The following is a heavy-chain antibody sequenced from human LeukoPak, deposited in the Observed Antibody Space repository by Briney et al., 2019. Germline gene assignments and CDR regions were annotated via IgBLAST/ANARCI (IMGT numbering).Heavy chain of an antibody. V-gene: IGHV4-59*02. CDR2: IYYNGET. CDR3: ARYSLRGDYILDY. J-gene: IGHJ4*02. CDR1: GGSVNNNY. Sequence: SETLSLTCDVSGGSVNNNYWSWIRRPPGKGLEWIGYIYYNGETNYNPSLKSRVTMSVDMSMNQFSLKLNSVTAMDTAMYYCARYSLRGDYILDYWGQGTLVTVSS. D-gene: IGHD4-17*01.